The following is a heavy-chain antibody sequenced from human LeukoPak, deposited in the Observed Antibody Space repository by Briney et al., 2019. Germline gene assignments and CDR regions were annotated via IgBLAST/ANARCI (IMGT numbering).Heavy chain of an antibody. D-gene: IGHD3-3*01. CDR1: GGTFSSYA. CDR3: ARGGLGIGDDFWRGGPFDY. Sequence: GASVKVSCKASGGTFSSYAISWVRQAPGQGLEWMGGIIPIFGTANYAQKFQGRVTITADESTSTAYMELSSLRSEDTAVYYCARGGLGIGDDFWRGGPFDYWGQGTLVTVSS. CDR2: IIPIFGTA. J-gene: IGHJ4*02. V-gene: IGHV1-69*13.